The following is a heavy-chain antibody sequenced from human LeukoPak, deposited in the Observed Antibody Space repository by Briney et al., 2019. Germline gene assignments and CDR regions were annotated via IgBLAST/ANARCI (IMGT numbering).Heavy chain of an antibody. Sequence: PGGSLRLSCAASGFTFSSYAMTWVRQAPGKGLEWVSTISGSGGSTYYADSVKGRFTISRDNSKNTLYLQMNSLRAKDTAVYYCARDLLKWDYWGQGTLVTVSS. CDR2: ISGSGGST. D-gene: IGHD2-8*01. V-gene: IGHV3-23*01. J-gene: IGHJ4*02. CDR3: ARDLLKWDY. CDR1: GFTFSSYA.